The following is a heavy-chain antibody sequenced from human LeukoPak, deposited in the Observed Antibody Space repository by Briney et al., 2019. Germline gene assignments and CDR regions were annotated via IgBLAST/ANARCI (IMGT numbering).Heavy chain of an antibody. Sequence: SETLSLTCAVYGGSFSGYYWSWLRQPPGKGLEWIGEINHSGSTNYNPSLKSRVTISVDTSKNQFSLKLSSVAAADTAVYYCARGMKKLVVVTAIELFDYWGQGTLVTVSS. V-gene: IGHV4-34*01. CDR3: ARGMKKLVVVTAIELFDY. CDR2: INHSGST. J-gene: IGHJ4*02. D-gene: IGHD2-21*02. CDR1: GGSFSGYY.